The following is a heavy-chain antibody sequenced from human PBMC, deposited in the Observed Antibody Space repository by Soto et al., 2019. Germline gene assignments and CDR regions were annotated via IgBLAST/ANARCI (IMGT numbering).Heavy chain of an antibody. Sequence: SETLSLTCTVSGGSISSSSYYCGWIRQPPGKGLEWIGSIYYSVSTYYNPSLKSRVTISVDTSKNQFSLKLSSVTAADTAVYYCARLGEVPADDYGMDVWGQGTTVTVSS. CDR3: ARLGEVPADDYGMDV. J-gene: IGHJ6*02. D-gene: IGHD2-2*01. CDR2: IYYSVST. CDR1: GGSISSSSYY. V-gene: IGHV4-39*01.